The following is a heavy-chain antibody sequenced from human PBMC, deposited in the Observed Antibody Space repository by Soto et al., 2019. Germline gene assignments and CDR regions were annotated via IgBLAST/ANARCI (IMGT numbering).Heavy chain of an antibody. Sequence: QVQLVQSGAEVKKPGSSVKVSCKASGGTFSSYAISWVRQAPGQGLEWMGGIIPIFGTANYAYQVQGRVTSTADKSKNTAYMELSSLSSEDTAVYDCAGWDSQDIAARRYQHWGQGTLVTVSS. D-gene: IGHD6-6*01. J-gene: IGHJ1*01. CDR1: GGTFSSYA. CDR2: IIPIFGTA. CDR3: AGWDSQDIAARRYQH. V-gene: IGHV1-69*06.